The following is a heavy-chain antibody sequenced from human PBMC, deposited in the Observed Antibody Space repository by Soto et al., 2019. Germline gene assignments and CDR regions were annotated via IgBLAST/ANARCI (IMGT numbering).Heavy chain of an antibody. J-gene: IGHJ4*02. V-gene: IGHV3-21*01. Sequence: GSLRLSCAASEFTFSSYSMNWVRQAPGKGLEWVSSISSSSSYIYYADSVKGRFTISRDNAKNSLYLQMNSLRAEDTAVYYCARDFDCGGDCYQYYFDYWGQGTLVTVSS. CDR3: ARDFDCGGDCYQYYFDY. D-gene: IGHD2-21*02. CDR2: ISSSSSYI. CDR1: EFTFSSYS.